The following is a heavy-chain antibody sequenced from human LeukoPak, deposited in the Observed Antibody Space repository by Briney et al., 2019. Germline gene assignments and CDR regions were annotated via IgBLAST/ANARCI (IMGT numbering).Heavy chain of an antibody. D-gene: IGHD3-22*01. CDR3: ARDRYSSGSDHPLDY. J-gene: IGHJ4*02. CDR2: IYSGGST. Sequence: GGSLRLSCAASGFTFSSYEMNWVRQAPGKGLEWVSVIYSGGSTYYADSVKGRFTISRDNSKNTLYLQMNSLRAEDTAVYYCARDRYSSGSDHPLDYWGQGTLVTVSS. CDR1: GFTFSSYE. V-gene: IGHV3-53*01.